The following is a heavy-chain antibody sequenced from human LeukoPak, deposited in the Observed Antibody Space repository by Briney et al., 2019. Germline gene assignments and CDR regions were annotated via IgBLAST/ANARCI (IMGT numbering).Heavy chain of an antibody. CDR1: GFTFSSYG. Sequence: PGRSLRLSCAASGFTFSSYGMHWVRQAPGKGLEWVSAISGSGGSTYYADSVKGRFTISRDNSKNTLYLQMNSLRAEDTAVYYCAKLGLYYDILTGYPDAFDIWGQGTMVTVSS. D-gene: IGHD3-9*01. V-gene: IGHV3-23*01. CDR2: ISGSGGST. J-gene: IGHJ3*02. CDR3: AKLGLYYDILTGYPDAFDI.